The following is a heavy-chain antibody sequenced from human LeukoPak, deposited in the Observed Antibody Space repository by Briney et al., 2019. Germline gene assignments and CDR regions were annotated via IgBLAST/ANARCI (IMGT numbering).Heavy chain of an antibody. CDR2: IRYDGSNK. CDR3: AKDYYDFWSGYYPVY. Sequence: GGSLRLSCAASGFTFSSYGMHWVRQAPGKGLEWVAFIRYDGSNKYYADSVKGRFTISRDNSKNTLYLQMNSLRAEDTAVYYCAKDYYDFWSGYYPVYWGQGTLVTVSS. V-gene: IGHV3-30*02. D-gene: IGHD3-3*01. CDR1: GFTFSSYG. J-gene: IGHJ4*02.